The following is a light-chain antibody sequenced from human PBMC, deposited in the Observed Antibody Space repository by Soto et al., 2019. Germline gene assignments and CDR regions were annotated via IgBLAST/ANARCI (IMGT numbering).Light chain of an antibody. CDR2: KAS. V-gene: IGKV1-5*03. Sequence: DIQMTQSPSTLSASVGDRVTITCRASQSISSWLAWYQQKPGKAPKLLIYKASSLESGVPSRFSGSGSGTEFTLTISSLQPDDFATYYCQPYNSYSPRTFGQGTKVEIK. J-gene: IGKJ1*01. CDR3: QPYNSYSPRT. CDR1: QSISSW.